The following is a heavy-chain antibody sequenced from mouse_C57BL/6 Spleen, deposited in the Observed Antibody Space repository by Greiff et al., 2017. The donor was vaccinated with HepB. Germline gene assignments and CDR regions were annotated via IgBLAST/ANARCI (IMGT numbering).Heavy chain of an antibody. Sequence: DVKLVESGGDLVKPGGSLKLSCAASGFTFSSYGMSWVRQTPDKRLEWVATISSGGNYTYYPDSVKGRFTISRDNAKNTLYLQMSSLKSEDTAMYYCASLYDFWGQGTLVTVSA. J-gene: IGHJ3*01. CDR1: GFTFSSYG. CDR3: ASLYDF. CDR2: ISSGGNYT. D-gene: IGHD2-3*01. V-gene: IGHV5-6*02.